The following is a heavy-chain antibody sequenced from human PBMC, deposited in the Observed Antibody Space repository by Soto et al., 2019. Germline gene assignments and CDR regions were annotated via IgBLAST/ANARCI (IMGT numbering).Heavy chain of an antibody. D-gene: IGHD2-2*01. Sequence: ASVKVSCKASGGTFSSYAISWVRQAPGQGLEWMGGIIPIFGTANYAQKFQGRVTITADESTSTAYMELSSLRSEDTAVYYCARLGYCSRSSCYEFGYYGMDVWGQGTTVTVSS. CDR2: IIPIFGTA. V-gene: IGHV1-69*13. CDR1: GGTFSSYA. J-gene: IGHJ6*02. CDR3: ARLGYCSRSSCYEFGYYGMDV.